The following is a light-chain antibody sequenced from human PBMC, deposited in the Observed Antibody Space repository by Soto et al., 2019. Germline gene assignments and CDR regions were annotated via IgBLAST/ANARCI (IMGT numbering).Light chain of an antibody. J-gene: IGLJ1*01. CDR2: GVT. CDR1: SSDVGGYNY. Sequence: QSALTQPASVSGSPGQSITISCTGTSSDVGGYNYVSWYQQHPGIAPKLLIYGVTNRPSGVSTRFSGSKSGNTASLTTSGLQAEDEADYHCSSYTSASTLLYLFGTGTKVTVL. V-gene: IGLV2-14*01. CDR3: SSYTSASTLLYL.